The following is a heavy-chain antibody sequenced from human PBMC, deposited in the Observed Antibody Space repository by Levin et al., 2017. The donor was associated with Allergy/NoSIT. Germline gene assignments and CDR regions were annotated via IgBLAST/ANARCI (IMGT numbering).Heavy chain of an antibody. D-gene: IGHD1-26*01. V-gene: IGHV1-69*02. CDR2: VIPILGMV. Sequence: ASVKVSCKASGGTFSSYTISWVRQAPGQGLEWMGRVIPILGMVNYAQKFQGRVTITADKFTGTAYMELSSLRSEDTAVYYCARGQSRWEELAQGMDVWGQGTTVTVSS. CDR1: GGTFSSYT. J-gene: IGHJ6*02. CDR3: ARGQSRWEELAQGMDV.